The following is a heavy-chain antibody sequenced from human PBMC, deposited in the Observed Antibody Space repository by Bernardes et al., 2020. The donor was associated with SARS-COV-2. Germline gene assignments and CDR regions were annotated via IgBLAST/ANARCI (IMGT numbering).Heavy chain of an antibody. Sequence: SETLSLTCAVSGGSFSPFSWSWIRQPPGKGLEWLGQISHSGRTSYNPSLDSRVTISLDTSNKEFSLRLTSMTAADTAVYYCAREGVAYGVGVSAYYYWGQGTLVTVSS. D-gene: IGHD6-25*01. J-gene: IGHJ4*02. CDR3: AREGVAYGVGVSAYYY. CDR2: ISHSGRT. CDR1: GGSFSPFS. V-gene: IGHV4-34*01.